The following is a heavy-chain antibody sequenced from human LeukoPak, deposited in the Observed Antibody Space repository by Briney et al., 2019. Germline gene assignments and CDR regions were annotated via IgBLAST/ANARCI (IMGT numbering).Heavy chain of an antibody. CDR1: GFTFNDYG. Sequence: PGGSLRLSCAASGFTFNDYGMHWVRQAPDKGLEWVAVIWYDGSNQYYADSVKGRFTISRDNSKNTLYLQMNSLRAEDTAVYYCAKGPVTIHYGMDVWGQGTTVTVSS. CDR2: IWYDGSNQ. V-gene: IGHV3-30*02. CDR3: AKGPVTIHYGMDV. J-gene: IGHJ6*02. D-gene: IGHD3-9*01.